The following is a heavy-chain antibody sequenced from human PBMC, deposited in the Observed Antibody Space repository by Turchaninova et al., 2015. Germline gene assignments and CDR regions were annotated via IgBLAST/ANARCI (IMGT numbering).Heavy chain of an antibody. CDR2: IYYSGVT. D-gene: IGHD4-17*01. J-gene: IGHJ4*02. CDR3: ARYDDSSRLFDY. CDR1: GGSIRSPDYY. Sequence: QVQLQESGPSLVKPSQTRFLPCPVPGGSIRSPDYYLSWIPQNPGKGLEWIGYIYYSGVTYSNPSLKSRLTMSVDTSENQFSLKLNSVTAADTAVYYCARYDDSSRLFDYWGQGTLVTVSS. V-gene: IGHV4-31*03.